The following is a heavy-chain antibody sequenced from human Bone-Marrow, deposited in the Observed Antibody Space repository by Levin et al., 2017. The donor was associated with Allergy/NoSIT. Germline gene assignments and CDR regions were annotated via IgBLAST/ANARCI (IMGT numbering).Heavy chain of an antibody. CDR3: ATNRVPGYGMDV. CDR1: GGSFSDSY. V-gene: IGHV4-34*01. J-gene: IGHJ6*02. CDR2: INHSGST. D-gene: IGHD1-1*01. Sequence: SQTLSLTCAVYGGSFSDSYWTWIRQPPGKGLEWIGEINHSGSTNCNPSLKSRVTISVDTSKNQFSLNLSSVTAADTAVYHYATNRVPGYGMDVWGQGTTVTVSS.